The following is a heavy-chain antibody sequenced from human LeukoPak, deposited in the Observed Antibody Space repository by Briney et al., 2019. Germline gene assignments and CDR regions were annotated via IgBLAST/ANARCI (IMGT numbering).Heavy chain of an antibody. CDR2: ISSSSSYT. D-gene: IGHD1-26*01. V-gene: IGHV3-11*06. CDR3: AKDLLMWRVGSTSGFDDY. J-gene: IGHJ4*02. Sequence: GGSLRLSCAASGFTFSDYYMSWIRQAPGKGLEWVSYISSSSSYTNYADSVKGRFTISRDNSKNTLYLQMNSLRAEDTAVYYCAKDLLMWRVGSTSGFDDYWGQGTLVTVSS. CDR1: GFTFSDYY.